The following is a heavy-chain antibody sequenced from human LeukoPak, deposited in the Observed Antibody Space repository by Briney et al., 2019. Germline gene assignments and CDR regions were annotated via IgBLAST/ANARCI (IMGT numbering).Heavy chain of an antibody. V-gene: IGHV4-59*11. J-gene: IGHJ4*02. CDR3: ARGYSYGYVFDY. CDR2: IYYSGST. D-gene: IGHD5-18*01. Sequence: SETLSLTCTVSGGSISGHYWSWIRQPPGKGLEWIGYIYYSGSTNYNPSLKSRVTISVDTSKNQFSLKLSSVTAADTAVYYCARGYSYGYVFDYWGQGTLVTVSS. CDR1: GGSISGHY.